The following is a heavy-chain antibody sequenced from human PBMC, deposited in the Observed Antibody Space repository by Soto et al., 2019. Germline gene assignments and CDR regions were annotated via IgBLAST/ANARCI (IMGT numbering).Heavy chain of an antibody. CDR1: GGSISSSSYY. Sequence: SETLSLTCTVSGGSISSSSYYWGWIRQPPGKGLEWIGSIYYSGSTYYNPSLKSRVTISVDTSKNQFSLKLSSVTAADTAVYYCARHSHSRYTIQSHYWFDPWGQGTLVT. V-gene: IGHV4-39*01. CDR2: IYYSGST. J-gene: IGHJ5*02. D-gene: IGHD1-20*01. CDR3: ARHSHSRYTIQSHYWFDP.